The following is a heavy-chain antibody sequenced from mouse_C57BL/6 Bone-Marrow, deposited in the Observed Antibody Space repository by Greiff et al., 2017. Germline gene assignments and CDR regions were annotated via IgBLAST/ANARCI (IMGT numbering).Heavy chain of an antibody. CDR1: GYTFTSYG. Sequence: VKLQQSGAELARPGASVKLSCKASGYTFTSYGISWVKQRTGQGLEWIGEIYPRSGNTYYNEKFKGKATMTADKSSSTAYMELRSLTSEDSAVYFCARGGYHGYFAVWGTGTTVTVSS. J-gene: IGHJ1*03. CDR3: ARGGYHGYFAV. V-gene: IGHV1-81*01. CDR2: IYPRSGNT. D-gene: IGHD2-2*01.